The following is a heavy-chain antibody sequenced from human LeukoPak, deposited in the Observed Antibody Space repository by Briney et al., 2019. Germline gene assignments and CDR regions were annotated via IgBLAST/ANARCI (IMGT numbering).Heavy chain of an antibody. Sequence: GRSLRLSCAASGFTFSSYAMHWVRQAPGKGLEWVAVISYDGSNKYYADSVKGRFTISRDNSKNTLYLQMNSLRAEDTAVYYCARPFRSSYRGHDALSFDYWGQGTLVTVSS. CDR1: GFTFSSYA. D-gene: IGHD5-12*01. CDR3: ARPFRSSYRGHDALSFDY. CDR2: ISYDGSNK. V-gene: IGHV3-30*04. J-gene: IGHJ4*02.